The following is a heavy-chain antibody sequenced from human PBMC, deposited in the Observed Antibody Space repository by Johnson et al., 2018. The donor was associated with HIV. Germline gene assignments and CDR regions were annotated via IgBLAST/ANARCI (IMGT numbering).Heavy chain of an antibody. J-gene: IGHJ3*02. CDR2: ISYDGSNK. Sequence: QVQLVESGGGVVQPGRSLRLSCAASGFTFSSYAMHWVRQAPGKGLVWVAVISYDGSNKYYADSVKGRFTISRDNSKNTLYLQMNSLRAEDTAVYYCARDIIAVAGYYAFDIWGQGTMVTVSS. V-gene: IGHV3-30*04. D-gene: IGHD6-19*01. CDR3: ARDIIAVAGYYAFDI. CDR1: GFTFSSYA.